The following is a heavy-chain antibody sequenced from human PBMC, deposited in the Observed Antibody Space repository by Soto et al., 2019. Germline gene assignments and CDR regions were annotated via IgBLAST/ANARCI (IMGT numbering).Heavy chain of an antibody. CDR1: GFTFSNYA. J-gene: IGHJ4*02. CDR3: AKDGAIAAPDYFFDY. CDR2: IASDGKDK. D-gene: IGHD6-13*01. V-gene: IGHV3-30*18. Sequence: QVQLVESGGGVVQPGRSLKLSCAASGFTFSNYAIHWVRQAPGKGLEWVAVIASDGKDKRYADSVKGRFTISRDNSKNTVYLQMNSLRGEDTAVYYCAKDGAIAAPDYFFDYWGQGSLVTVSS.